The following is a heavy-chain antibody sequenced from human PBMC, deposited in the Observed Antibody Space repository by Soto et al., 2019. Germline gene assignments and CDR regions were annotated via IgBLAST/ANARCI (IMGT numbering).Heavy chain of an antibody. CDR1: GFSLNTGGLG. J-gene: IGHJ6*02. V-gene: IGHV2-5*02. CDR2: IYWDGDK. D-gene: IGHD2-21*02. CDR3: AYSRCGGDCLRSYSSHYYYGMDV. Sequence: SGPTLVNPPQPLTLTCTFSGFSLNTGGLGVGWIRQPPGKALEWLALIYWDGDKRYSPSLQSRLSITKDTSNNQVVLTMTNMDPVDTATYYCAYSRCGGDCLRSYSSHYYYGMDVWGQGTTVTVSS.